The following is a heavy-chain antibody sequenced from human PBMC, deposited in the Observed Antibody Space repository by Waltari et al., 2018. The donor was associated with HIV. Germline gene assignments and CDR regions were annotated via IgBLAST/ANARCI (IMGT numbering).Heavy chain of an antibody. CDR1: GGTFSNSA. CDR3: ATVVFGVVIPQKDRGYYFDY. CDR2: IIPIFDTA. D-gene: IGHD3-3*01. J-gene: IGHJ4*02. V-gene: IGHV1-69*01. Sequence: QVQLVQSGAEVKKPGSSVKVSCKASGGTFSNSAISWVRPAPGQGLEWRGWIIPIFDTANYAQNCQDRVTITADESTNTAYMELSSLRYEDTAMYYCATVVFGVVIPQKDRGYYFDYWGRGTLVTVSS.